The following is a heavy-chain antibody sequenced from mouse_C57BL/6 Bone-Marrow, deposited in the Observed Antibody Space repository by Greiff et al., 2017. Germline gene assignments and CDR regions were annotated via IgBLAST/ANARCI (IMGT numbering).Heavy chain of an antibody. D-gene: IGHD4-1*01. V-gene: IGHV2-2*01. CDR3: ASGANWDWYFDV. CDR2: IWSGGST. CDR1: GFSLTSYG. J-gene: IGHJ1*03. Sequence: QVQLKESGPGLVQPSQSLSITCTVSGFSLTSYGVHWVRQSPGKGLEWLGVIWSGGSTDYNAAFISRLSISKDNSKSHVFFKMNSLQADDTAIYYCASGANWDWYFDVWGTGTTVTVAS.